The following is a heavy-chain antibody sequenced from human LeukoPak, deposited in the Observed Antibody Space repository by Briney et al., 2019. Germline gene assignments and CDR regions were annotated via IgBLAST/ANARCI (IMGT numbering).Heavy chain of an antibody. D-gene: IGHD3-3*01. V-gene: IGHV4-38-2*01. CDR3: ARLSFLGVAHPSY. CDR2: IYHSGST. J-gene: IGHJ4*02. Sequence: PSETLSLTCAVSGYPISSGYYWGWIRQPPGKGLEWIGSIYHSGSTYYNPSLKSRVTISVDTSKNQFSLKLSSVTAADTAVYYCARLSFLGVAHPSYWGQGTLVTVSS. CDR1: GYPISSGYY.